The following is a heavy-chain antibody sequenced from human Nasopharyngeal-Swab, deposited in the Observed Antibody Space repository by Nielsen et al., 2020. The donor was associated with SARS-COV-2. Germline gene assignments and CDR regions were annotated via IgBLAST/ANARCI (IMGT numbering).Heavy chain of an antibody. Sequence: ASVKVSCKASGYTFTSYAMHWVRQAPGQRLEWMGWINAGNGNTKYSQKFQGRVTITRDTSASTAYMELSSLRSEDTAVYYCARVESSGWLFDYWGQGTLVTVSS. J-gene: IGHJ4*02. CDR2: INAGNGNT. CDR3: ARVESSGWLFDY. CDR1: GYTFTSYA. V-gene: IGHV1-3*01. D-gene: IGHD6-19*01.